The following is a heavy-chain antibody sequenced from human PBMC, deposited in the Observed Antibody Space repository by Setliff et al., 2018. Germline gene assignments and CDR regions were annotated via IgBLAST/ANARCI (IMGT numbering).Heavy chain of an antibody. V-gene: IGHV7-4-1*02. CDR1: GYTLTTYA. J-gene: IGHJ6*03. CDR2: INTNTGNP. D-gene: IGHD3-16*02. CDR3: ARASRFATIVWKGDYYMDV. Sequence: ASVKVSCKASGYTLTTYAIGWMRQAPGQGLEWMGWINTNTGNPFYAQGFTGRFVFSLGTSVNTAYLQISSLKPEDTAMYYCARASRFATIVWKGDYYMDVWGKGTTVTVS.